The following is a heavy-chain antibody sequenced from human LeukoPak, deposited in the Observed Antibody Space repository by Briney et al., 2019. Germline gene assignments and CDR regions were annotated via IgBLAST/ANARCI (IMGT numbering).Heavy chain of an antibody. D-gene: IGHD5-18*01. J-gene: IGHJ4*02. V-gene: IGHV4-34*01. Sequence: SETLSLTCTVSGGSISSYYWSWIRQPPGKGLEWIGEINHSGSTNYNPSLKSRVTISVDTSKNQFSLKLSSVTAADTAVYYCARGLRYSYGYGPLGYWGQGTLVTVSS. CDR2: INHSGST. CDR1: GGSISSYY. CDR3: ARGLRYSYGYGPLGY.